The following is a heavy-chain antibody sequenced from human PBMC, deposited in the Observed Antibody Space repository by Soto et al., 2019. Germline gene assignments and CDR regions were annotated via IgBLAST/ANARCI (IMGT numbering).Heavy chain of an antibody. CDR1: GGSISSGDYY. CDR2: IYYSGST. J-gene: IGHJ5*02. CDR3: ARAGLEWSYNWFDP. Sequence: SSETLSLTCTVSGGSISSGDYYLSWIRQPPGKGLEWIGYIYYSGSTYYNPSLKSRVTISVDTSKNQFSLKLSSVTAADTAVYYCARAGLEWSYNWFDPWGQGTLVTVSS. V-gene: IGHV4-30-4*01. D-gene: IGHD3-3*01.